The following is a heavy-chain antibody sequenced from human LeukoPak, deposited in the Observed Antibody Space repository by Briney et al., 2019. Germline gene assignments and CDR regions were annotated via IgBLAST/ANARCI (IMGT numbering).Heavy chain of an antibody. D-gene: IGHD6-13*01. CDR2: IYYSGST. V-gene: IGHV4-59*12. Sequence: SETLSLTCIVSGGAISSYYWSWLRQPPGKGLEWIGYIYYSGSTNYNPSLKSRVTISVDTSKNQFSLKLSSVTAADTAVYYCARAIEDGSRDDYWGQGTLVTVSS. J-gene: IGHJ4*02. CDR3: ARAIEDGSRDDY. CDR1: GGAISSYY.